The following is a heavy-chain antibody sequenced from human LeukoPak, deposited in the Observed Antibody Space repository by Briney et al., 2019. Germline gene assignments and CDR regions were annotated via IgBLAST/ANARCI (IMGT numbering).Heavy chain of an antibody. CDR3: ARASLIDYDFRSGPADYFDF. CDR1: GFTFSSYT. D-gene: IGHD3-3*01. Sequence: PGGSLRLSCVASGFTFSSYTMHWVRQAPGKGLEYVSAISSNGGGTYYANSVKGRFTISRDNSKNTLSLQMGSLRVDDMAVYYCARASLIDYDFRSGPADYFDFWGQGTLVTVSS. J-gene: IGHJ4*02. V-gene: IGHV3-64*01. CDR2: ISSNGGGT.